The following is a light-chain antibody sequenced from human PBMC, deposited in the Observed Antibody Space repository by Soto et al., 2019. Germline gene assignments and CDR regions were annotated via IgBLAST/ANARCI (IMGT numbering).Light chain of an antibody. CDR1: SSDVGGYNY. CDR2: DVS. Sequence: QSVLTQPASVSGSPGQSITISCTGTSSDVGGYNYVSWYQQHPGKAPKLMIYDVSKRPSGVSNRFSGSKSGNTGSLAISGLQAEDEADYYCSAYTSSLTLVVFGGGTQLTVL. CDR3: SAYTSSLTLVV. J-gene: IGLJ2*01. V-gene: IGLV2-14*03.